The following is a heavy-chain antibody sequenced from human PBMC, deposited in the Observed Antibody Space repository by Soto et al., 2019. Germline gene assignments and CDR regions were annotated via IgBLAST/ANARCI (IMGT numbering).Heavy chain of an antibody. V-gene: IGHV4-4*07. Sequence: SETLSLTCTVSDDFISSYYWNWIRQPAGKGLEWIGRVSTNGATNYNPSLESRVTMSVDTSKNQFSLKLTSVTAADTAVYFCARADYEILAGSYAMDVLGQGTTVTV. CDR1: DDFISSYY. J-gene: IGHJ6*02. CDR2: VSTNGAT. D-gene: IGHD3-9*01. CDR3: ARADYEILAGSYAMDV.